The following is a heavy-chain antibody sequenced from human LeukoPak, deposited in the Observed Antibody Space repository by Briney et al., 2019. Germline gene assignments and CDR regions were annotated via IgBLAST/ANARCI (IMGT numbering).Heavy chain of an antibody. CDR2: INPNSGGT. CDR1: GYTFTGYH. V-gene: IGHV1-2*06. CDR3: ARSSGVGGRYYFDY. Sequence: ASVKVSCKASGYTFTGYHMHWVRQAPGQGLEWMGRINPNSGGTNYAQKFQGRVTMTRDTSISTAYMELSRLRSDDTAVYYCARSSGVGGRYYFDYWGQGTLVTVSS. J-gene: IGHJ4*02. D-gene: IGHD3-16*01.